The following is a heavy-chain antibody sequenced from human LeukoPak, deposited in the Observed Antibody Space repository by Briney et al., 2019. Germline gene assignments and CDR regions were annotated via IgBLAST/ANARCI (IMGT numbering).Heavy chain of an antibody. CDR2: IYYSGST. CDR3: ARDLMEYYYSMDV. D-gene: IGHD1-1*01. J-gene: IGHJ6*03. CDR1: GGSISSYY. Sequence: SETLSLTCTVSGGSISSYYWSWIRQPPGKGLEWIGYIYYSGSTNYNPSLKSRVTISVDTSKNQFSLKLSSVTAADTAVYYCARDLMEYYYSMDVWGKGTTVTVSS. V-gene: IGHV4-59*01.